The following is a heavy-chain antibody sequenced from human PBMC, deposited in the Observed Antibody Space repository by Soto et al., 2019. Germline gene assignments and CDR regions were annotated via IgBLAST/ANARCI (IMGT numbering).Heavy chain of an antibody. CDR1: GATFISYS. CDR2: IIPIFGTA. CDR3: AGGTPRAPKYFQH. Sequence: SVPVTGKASGATFISYSISWVLQSPGQGLECMGGIIPIFGTANYAQKFQGRVTITADESTSTAYMELSSLRSEDTAVYYCAGGTPRAPKYFQHWGQGTLVTVSS. J-gene: IGHJ1*01. V-gene: IGHV1-69*13.